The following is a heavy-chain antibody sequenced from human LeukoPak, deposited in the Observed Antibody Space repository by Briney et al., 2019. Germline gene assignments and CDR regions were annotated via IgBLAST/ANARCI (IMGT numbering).Heavy chain of an antibody. CDR1: GGSISSSSYY. Sequence: SETLSLTCTVSGGSISSSSYYWGWIRQPPGKGLEWIGSIYYSGSTYYNPSLKSRVTISVDTSKNQFSLKLSSVTAADTAVYYCARPPFLNYGMDVWGQGTTVTVSS. CDR2: IYYSGST. J-gene: IGHJ6*02. CDR3: ARPPFLNYGMDV. V-gene: IGHV4-39*01.